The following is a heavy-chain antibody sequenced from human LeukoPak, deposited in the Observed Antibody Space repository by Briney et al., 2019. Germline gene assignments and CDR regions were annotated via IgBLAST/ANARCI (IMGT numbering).Heavy chain of an antibody. V-gene: IGHV3-23*01. CDR1: GFTFTSYA. D-gene: IGHD1-26*01. J-gene: IGHJ4*02. Sequence: PGGSLRLSCAASGFTFTSYAMSWVRQAPGKGLEWVSAISGSGGSTYYADSVKGRFTISRDNSKNTLYLQMNSLRAEDTAVYYCAKDRPKWELGGSFDYWGQGTLVTVSS. CDR3: AKDRPKWELGGSFDY. CDR2: ISGSGGST.